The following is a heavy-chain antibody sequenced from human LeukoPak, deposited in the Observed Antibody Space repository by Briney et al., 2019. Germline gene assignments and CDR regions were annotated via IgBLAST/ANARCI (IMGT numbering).Heavy chain of an antibody. J-gene: IGHJ4*02. D-gene: IGHD6-19*01. CDR3: ARQYNSGLDY. V-gene: IGHV5-10-1*01. CDR2: IDPSDSYT. Sequence: PGESLRISCKASGYRFTSYWISWVRQMPGKGLEWMGRIDPSDSYTNYSPSLQGHVTISADKSISSAFLQWSSLKASDTAMYYCARQYNSGLDYWGQGTLVTVSS. CDR1: GYRFTSYW.